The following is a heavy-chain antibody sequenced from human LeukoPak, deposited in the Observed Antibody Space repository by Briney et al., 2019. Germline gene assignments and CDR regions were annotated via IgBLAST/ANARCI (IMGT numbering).Heavy chain of an antibody. V-gene: IGHV3-53*01. Sequence: GGSLRLSCAASGFTVSSTYMAWVRQAPGKGLEWVSFMYSEDNKYYADSVKGRFTISRDNSKNTLYLQMNTLRADDTAVYYCARGILGIIPIDYWGQGTLVTVSS. CDR3: ARGILGIIPIDY. D-gene: IGHD3-16*02. CDR2: MYSEDNK. J-gene: IGHJ4*02. CDR1: GFTVSSTY.